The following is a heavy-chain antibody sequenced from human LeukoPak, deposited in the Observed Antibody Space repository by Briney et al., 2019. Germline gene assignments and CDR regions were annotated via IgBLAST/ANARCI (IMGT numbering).Heavy chain of an antibody. CDR1: GSSISSYY. CDR2: IYYSGST. D-gene: IGHD2/OR15-2a*01. Sequence: PSETLSLTCTVSGSSISSYYWSWLRQPPGKGLEWIGYIYYSGSTNYNPSLKSRVTISVDTSKNQFSLKLSSVTAADTAVYYCARHRGRIYFDYWGQGTLVTVSS. CDR3: ARHRGRIYFDY. V-gene: IGHV4-59*08. J-gene: IGHJ4*02.